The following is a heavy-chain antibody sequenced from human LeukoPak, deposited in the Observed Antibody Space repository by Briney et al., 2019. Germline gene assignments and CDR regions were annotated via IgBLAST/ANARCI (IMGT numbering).Heavy chain of an antibody. CDR2: INPNSGGT. D-gene: IGHD3-10*01. CDR1: GYTFTCYY. V-gene: IGHV1-2*02. J-gene: IGHJ4*02. CDR3: ARDSGERGSGSYLIAY. Sequence: ASVKVSCKASGYTFTCYYMHWVRQAPGQGLESMGWINPNSGGTNYAQKFQGRVTMTRDTSISTACMELSRLRSDDTAVYYCARDSGERGSGSYLIAYWGQGTLVTVSS.